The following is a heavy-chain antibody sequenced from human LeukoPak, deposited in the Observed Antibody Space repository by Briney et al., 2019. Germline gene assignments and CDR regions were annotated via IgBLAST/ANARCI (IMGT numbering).Heavy chain of an antibody. CDR3: ASLLEGYCSSTSCPDY. CDR1: GFTFSSYS. V-gene: IGHV3-21*01. Sequence: GGSLRLSCAASGFTFSSYSMNWVRQAPGKGLEWVSSISSSSYIYYADSVKGRFTISRDNAKNSLYLQMNSLRAEDTAVYYCASLLEGYCSSTSCPDYWGQGTLVTVSS. D-gene: IGHD2-2*01. J-gene: IGHJ4*02. CDR2: ISSSSYI.